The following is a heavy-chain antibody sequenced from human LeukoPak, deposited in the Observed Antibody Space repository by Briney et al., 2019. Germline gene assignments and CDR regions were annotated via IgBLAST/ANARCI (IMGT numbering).Heavy chain of an antibody. CDR1: GGSISSYY. D-gene: IGHD3-10*01. CDR2: IYYSGST. Sequence: SETLSLTCTVSGGSISSYYWSWIRQPPGKGLEWVGQIYYSGSTNYNPSLKSRVTISIDTSKNQFSLKLNSVTAADTAVYYCAHRGWFGESYYFDYWGQGTLVTVSS. V-gene: IGHV4-59*03. CDR3: AHRGWFGESYYFDY. J-gene: IGHJ4*02.